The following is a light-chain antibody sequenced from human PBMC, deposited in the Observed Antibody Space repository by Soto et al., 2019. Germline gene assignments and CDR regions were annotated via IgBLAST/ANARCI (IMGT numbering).Light chain of an antibody. CDR1: QSVSSSY. V-gene: IGKV3-20*01. J-gene: IGKJ1*01. CDR2: GAS. CDR3: QQYGSSPWT. Sequence: EIVLTQSPGTVSLSPGERATLSCRASQSVSSSYLAWYQQKPGQAPRLLIYGASSRATGIPDRFSGSGSGTDFTLTISRLEPEDFAVYYCQQYGSSPWTFGQGTKVE.